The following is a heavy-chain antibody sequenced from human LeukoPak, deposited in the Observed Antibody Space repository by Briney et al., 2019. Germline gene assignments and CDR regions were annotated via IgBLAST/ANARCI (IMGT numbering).Heavy chain of an antibody. J-gene: IGHJ5*02. CDR2: INPNSGGT. CDR3: AREVVVAATSENWVDP. Sequence: ASVKVSCKASGYTFTGYYMHWVRQAPGQGLEWMGGINPNSGGTSYAQKFQGRVTMTRDTSISTAYMELSRLRSDDTAVYYCAREVVVAATSENWVDPWGQGTLVTVSS. CDR1: GYTFTGYY. D-gene: IGHD2-15*01. V-gene: IGHV1-2*02.